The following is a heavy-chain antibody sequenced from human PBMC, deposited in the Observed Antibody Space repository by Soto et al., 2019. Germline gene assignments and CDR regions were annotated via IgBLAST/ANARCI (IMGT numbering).Heavy chain of an antibody. V-gene: IGHV2-70*01. J-gene: IGHJ6*01. Sequence: SGPTLVNPTQTLTLTCTFSGFSLSTSGMCVSWIRQPPGKALEWLALIDWDDDKYYSTSLKTRLTISKDTSKNQVVLTMTNMDPVDTATYYCARDRALRNYDSSGYYNYYCMDGWGQGTRVTVSS. CDR1: GFSLSTSGMC. D-gene: IGHD3-22*01. CDR2: IDWDDDK. CDR3: ARDRALRNYDSSGYYNYYCMDG.